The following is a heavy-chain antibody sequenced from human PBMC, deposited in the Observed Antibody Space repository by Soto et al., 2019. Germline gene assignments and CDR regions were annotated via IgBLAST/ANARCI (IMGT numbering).Heavy chain of an antibody. CDR3: ARALDTAMVELAYYDCGMDV. CDR1: GGTFSSYA. Sequence: QVQLVQSGAEVKKPGSSVKVSCKASGGTFSSYAISWVRQAPGQGLEWMGGIIPIFGTANYAQKFQGRVTMTSDESTSTAYMELRSLRSEDTAVYYCARALDTAMVELAYYDCGMDVWGQGATVTVSS. J-gene: IGHJ6*02. D-gene: IGHD5-18*01. V-gene: IGHV1-69*05. CDR2: IIPIFGTA.